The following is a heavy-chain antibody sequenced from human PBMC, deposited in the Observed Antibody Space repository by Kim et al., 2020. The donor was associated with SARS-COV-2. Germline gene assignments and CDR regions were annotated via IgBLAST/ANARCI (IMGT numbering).Heavy chain of an antibody. J-gene: IGHJ4*02. CDR3: ARSRRGYSGYDWVH. Sequence: SETLSLTCTVSGGSISSYYWSWIRQPPGKGLEWIGYIYYSGSTNYNPSLKSRVTISVDTSKNQFSLKLSSVTAADTAVYYCARSRRGYSGYDWVHWGQGT. CDR1: GGSISSYY. V-gene: IGHV4-59*01. CDR2: IYYSGST. D-gene: IGHD5-12*01.